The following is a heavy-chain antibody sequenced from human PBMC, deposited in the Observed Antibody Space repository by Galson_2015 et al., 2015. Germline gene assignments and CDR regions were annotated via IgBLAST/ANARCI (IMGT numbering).Heavy chain of an antibody. J-gene: IGHJ4*02. CDR2: IWYDGSNK. CDR1: GFTFSSYG. V-gene: IGHV3-33*01. Sequence: SLRLSCAASGFTFSSYGMHWARQAPGKGLEWVAVIWYDGSNKYYADSVKGRFTISRDNSKNTLYLQMNSLRAEDTAVYYCASSSSSGYYFDYWGQGTLVTVSS. D-gene: IGHD6-6*01. CDR3: ASSSSSGYYFDY.